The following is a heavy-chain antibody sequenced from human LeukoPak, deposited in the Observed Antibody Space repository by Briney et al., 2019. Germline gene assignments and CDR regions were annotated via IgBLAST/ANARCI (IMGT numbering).Heavy chain of an antibody. D-gene: IGHD4-17*01. CDR2: IVVGSGNT. J-gene: IGHJ4*02. CDR3: AADLYGAVYFDY. Sequence: SVKASCKASGFTFTSSAMQWVRQARGQRLEWIGWIVVGSGNTNYAQKFQERVTITRDMSTSTAYMELSSLRSEDTAVYYCAADLYGAVYFDYWGQGTLVTVSS. V-gene: IGHV1-58*02. CDR1: GFTFTSSA.